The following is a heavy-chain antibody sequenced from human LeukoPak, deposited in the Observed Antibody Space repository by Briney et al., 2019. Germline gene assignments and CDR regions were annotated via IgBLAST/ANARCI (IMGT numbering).Heavy chain of an antibody. CDR3: ARDWNTARVPEINWFDP. CDR1: GGSISSLSYY. D-gene: IGHD5-18*01. Sequence: SETLSLTCTVSGGSISSLSYYWGWIRQPPGKGLEWIGSIFYTGNTYYNPSLKSRVTILLDTSENQFSLILSSVTAADTAVYYCARDWNTARVPEINWFDPWGQGTLVTVSS. CDR2: IFYTGNT. V-gene: IGHV4-39*07. J-gene: IGHJ5*02.